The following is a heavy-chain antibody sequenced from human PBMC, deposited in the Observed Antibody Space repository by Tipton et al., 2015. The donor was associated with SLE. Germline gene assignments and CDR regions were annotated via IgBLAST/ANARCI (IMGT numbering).Heavy chain of an antibody. V-gene: IGHV4-4*07. CDR1: GGSISSYY. D-gene: IGHD3-22*01. J-gene: IGHJ3*02. CDR3: AREVDTMKDSDAFDM. Sequence: TLSLTCTVSGGSISSYYWGWFRQPAGKGLEWIGRIYPTGNTNYNPSLNSRVTMSVDTSKNQFSLNLTSVTAADTAVYYCAREVDTMKDSDAFDMWGQGTMVTVSS. CDR2: IYPTGNT.